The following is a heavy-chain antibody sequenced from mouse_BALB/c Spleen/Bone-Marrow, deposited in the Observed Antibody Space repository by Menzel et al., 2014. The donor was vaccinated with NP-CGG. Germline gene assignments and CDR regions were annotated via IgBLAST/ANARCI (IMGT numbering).Heavy chain of an antibody. J-gene: IGHJ3*01. Sequence: VQLQESGPELVKPGASVKISCKASGYAFSISWMNWVKQRPGQGLEWIGRIYPGDGDTNYNGKFKGKATLTAGKSSSTAYMQLSSLTSLDSAVYFCARTGPFGYWGQGTLVTVSA. V-gene: IGHV1-82*01. CDR3: ARTGPFGY. CDR2: IYPGDGDT. CDR1: GYAFSISW. D-gene: IGHD4-1*01.